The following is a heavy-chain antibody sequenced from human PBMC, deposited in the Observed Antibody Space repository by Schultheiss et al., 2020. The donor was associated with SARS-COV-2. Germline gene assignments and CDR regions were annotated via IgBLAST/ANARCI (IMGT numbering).Heavy chain of an antibody. V-gene: IGHV3-23*01. CDR2: ISGSGGTT. J-gene: IGHJ6*02. Sequence: GGSLRLSCAASGFTFSSYGMHWVRQAPGKGLEWVSRISGSGGTTHYADSVEGRFTISRDNSKNTLYLQMNSLRAEDTAVYYCARDAYYYDSSGYRGRTWYYGMDVWGQGTTVTVSS. CDR3: ARDAYYYDSSGYRGRTWYYGMDV. D-gene: IGHD3-22*01. CDR1: GFTFSSYG.